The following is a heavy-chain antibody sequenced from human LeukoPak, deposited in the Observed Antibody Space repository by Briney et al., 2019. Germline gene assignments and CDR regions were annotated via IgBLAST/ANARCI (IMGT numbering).Heavy chain of an antibody. D-gene: IGHD4-17*01. CDR2: IIPIFGTA. CDR1: GGTFSSYA. J-gene: IGHJ6*03. V-gene: IGHV1-69*13. Sequence: GASVKVSCKASGGTFSSYAISWVRQAPGQGLEWMGGIIPIFGTANYAQKFQGRVTITADESTSTAYMELSSLRSEDTAVYYCARQPFTTVTTKSYYYYMDVWGKGTTVTVSS. CDR3: ARQPFTTVTTKSYYYYMDV.